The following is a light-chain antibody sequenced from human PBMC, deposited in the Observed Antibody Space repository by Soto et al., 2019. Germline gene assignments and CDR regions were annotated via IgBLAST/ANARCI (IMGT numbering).Light chain of an antibody. CDR3: ASWDDSLSGVL. CDR1: SSNIASNP. CDR2: NNN. J-gene: IGLJ2*01. Sequence: QSVLTQPPSASGTPRQRVTISCSGSSSNIASNPVHWYQQLPGTAPKLLIHNNNQRPSRVPDRFSGSKSGTSASLAISGLQSEDEADYYCASWDDSLSGVLFGGGTQLTVL. V-gene: IGLV1-44*01.